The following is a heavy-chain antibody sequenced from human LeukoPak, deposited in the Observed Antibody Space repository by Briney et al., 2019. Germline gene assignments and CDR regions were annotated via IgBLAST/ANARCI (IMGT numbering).Heavy chain of an antibody. J-gene: IGHJ5*02. CDR2: INPNSGGT. CDR1: GYSFSDYY. D-gene: IGHD3-16*01. Sequence: ASVKVSCKTSGYSFSDYYMHWVRQAPGQGLEWMGWINPNSGGTSSAQRFQGRVTMTRDTAITTVYMEVSWLTSDDTAIYYCARADRLDGGPYLIGPWGQGTLVTVSS. V-gene: IGHV1-2*02. CDR3: ARADRLDGGPYLIGP.